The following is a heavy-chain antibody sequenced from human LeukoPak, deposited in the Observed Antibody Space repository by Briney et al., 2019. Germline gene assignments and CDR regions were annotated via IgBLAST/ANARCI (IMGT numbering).Heavy chain of an antibody. V-gene: IGHV4-31*03. D-gene: IGHD4-17*01. CDR2: IYYSGTT. Sequence: SETLSLTCTVSGGSISSGGYYWSWIRQHPGKGLEWIGYIYYSGTTYYNPSLKSRVTISVDMSKNQFSLQLSTATAADTAVYYCARVKDYGDYWFDPWGQGTLVTVSS. CDR3: ARVKDYGDYWFDP. J-gene: IGHJ5*02. CDR1: GGSISSGGYY.